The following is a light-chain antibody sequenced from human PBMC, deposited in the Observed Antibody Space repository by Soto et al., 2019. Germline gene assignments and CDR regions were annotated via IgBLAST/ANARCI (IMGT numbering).Light chain of an antibody. V-gene: IGKV3-20*01. CDR3: QRLRSYPLT. CDR1: QSFGRRY. CDR2: GVS. Sequence: ELVLTQSPGTLSLSPGERATLSCRASQSFGRRYLAWYQQHTGQAHRLPISGVSKRATGIPDRFSAVVSGTDFTLNLCRLEPEDGEVNEGQRLRSYPLTFGGGTKVDIK. J-gene: IGKJ4*01.